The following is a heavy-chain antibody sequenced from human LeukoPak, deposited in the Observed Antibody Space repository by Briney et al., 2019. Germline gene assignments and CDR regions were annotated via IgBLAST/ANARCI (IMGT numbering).Heavy chain of an antibody. CDR3: TRGPTQQWLYYGMDV. CDR1: GFTFGDHA. CDR2: IRSKTYGGTT. Sequence: GGSLRLSCTASGFTFGDHAMSWVRQAPGKGLEWVGFIRSKTYGGTTEYAASVKGRFTISRDDSKSIAYLQMNSLKAEDTAVYYCTRGPTQQWLYYGMDVWGQGTTVTVSS. V-gene: IGHV3-49*04. D-gene: IGHD5-18*01. J-gene: IGHJ6*02.